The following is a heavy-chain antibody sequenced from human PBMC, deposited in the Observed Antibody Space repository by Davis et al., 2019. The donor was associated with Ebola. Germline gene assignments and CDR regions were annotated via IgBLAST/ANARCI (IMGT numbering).Heavy chain of an antibody. V-gene: IGHV4-59*01. CDR1: GASISNYQ. Sequence: MPSETLSLTCTVSGASISNYQWSWIRQPPGQGLEWIGYVYNIGSSNFNPSLRSRVTISVDTSKNQLSLELSSVTAADTAVYYCARGGDIFGEFDPWGQGTLVTVSS. CDR2: VYNIGSS. CDR3: ARGGDIFGEFDP. D-gene: IGHD3-9*01. J-gene: IGHJ5*02.